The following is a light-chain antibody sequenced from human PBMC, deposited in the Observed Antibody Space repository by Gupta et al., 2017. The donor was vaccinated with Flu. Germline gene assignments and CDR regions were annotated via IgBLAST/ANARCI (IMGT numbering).Light chain of an antibody. Sequence: INDVGIFNYVSWYQPHPGRAPKLIIVEVTTRPSGVPDRFSGSKSGLTASLTVSGLQAEDEADYYCSSYAVSNKRVFVTGTKVTVL. J-gene: IGLJ1*01. CDR1: INDVGIFNY. CDR2: EVT. CDR3: SSYAVSNKRV. V-gene: IGLV2-8*01.